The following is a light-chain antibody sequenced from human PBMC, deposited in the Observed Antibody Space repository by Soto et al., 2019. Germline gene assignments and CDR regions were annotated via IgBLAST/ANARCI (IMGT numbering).Light chain of an antibody. Sequence: QSALTQPPSASGSPGQAVTISCTGTSSDVGGYNYVSWYQQHPGKAPKLMIDEVSKRHSGVPDRFSGSKSGNTASLTVSGLQAEDEADYYCCSYAGSNNYVFGTGTKLTFL. J-gene: IGLJ1*01. CDR2: EVS. V-gene: IGLV2-8*01. CDR1: SSDVGGYNY. CDR3: CSYAGSNNYV.